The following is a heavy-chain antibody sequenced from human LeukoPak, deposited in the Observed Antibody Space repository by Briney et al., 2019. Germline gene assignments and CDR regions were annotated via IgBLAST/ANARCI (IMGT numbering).Heavy chain of an antibody. V-gene: IGHV4-59*01. CDR3: ARDLPNYYDSSGSGHSYYYYGMDV. D-gene: IGHD3-22*01. Sequence: PSETLSLTCTVSGGSISSYYWSWIRQPPGKGLEWIGYIYYSGSTNYNPSLKSRVTISVDTSKNQFSLKLSSVTAADTAVYYCARDLPNYYDSSGSGHSYYYYGMDVWGQGTTVTVSS. CDR2: IYYSGST. CDR1: GGSISSYY. J-gene: IGHJ6*02.